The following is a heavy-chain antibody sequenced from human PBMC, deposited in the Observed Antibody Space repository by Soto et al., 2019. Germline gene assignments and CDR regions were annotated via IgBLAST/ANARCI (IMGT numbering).Heavy chain of an antibody. J-gene: IGHJ6*02. CDR1: GYTFTSYA. D-gene: IGHD6-19*01. Sequence: GASVKVSCKASGYTFTSYAMHWVRQAPGQRLEWMGIINPSGGSTSYAQKFQGRVTMTRDTSTSTVYMELSSLRSEDTAVYYCARDKAPQWLVPYYYGMDVWGQGTTVTVSS. V-gene: IGHV1-46*01. CDR3: ARDKAPQWLVPYYYGMDV. CDR2: INPSGGST.